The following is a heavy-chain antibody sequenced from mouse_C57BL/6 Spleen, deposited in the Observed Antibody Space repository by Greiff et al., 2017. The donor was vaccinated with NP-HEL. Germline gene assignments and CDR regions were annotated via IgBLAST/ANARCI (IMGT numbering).Heavy chain of an antibody. D-gene: IGHD2-3*01. CDR1: GYTFTSYW. CDR2: IDPSDSYT. J-gene: IGHJ4*01. CDR3: ARSGDGYLAMDY. Sequence: QVQLKQPGAELVMPGASVKLSCKASGYTFTSYWMHWVKQRPGQGLEWIGEIDPSDSYTNYNQKFKGKSTLTVDKSSSTAYMQLSSLTSEDSAVYYCARSGDGYLAMDYWGQGTSVTVSS. V-gene: IGHV1-69*01.